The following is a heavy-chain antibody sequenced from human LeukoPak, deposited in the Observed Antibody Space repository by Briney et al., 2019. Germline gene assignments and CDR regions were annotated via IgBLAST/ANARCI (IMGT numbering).Heavy chain of an antibody. J-gene: IGHJ4*02. CDR1: GFTFSSYG. CDR3: AKEWGSSSSYFDY. Sequence: GGSLRLSCAGSGFTFSSYGMHWVRQAPGKGLEWVAVISYDGSNKYYADSVKGRFTISRDNSKNTLYLQMNSLRAEDTAVYYCAKEWGSSSSYFDYWGQGTLVTVSS. D-gene: IGHD6-6*01. V-gene: IGHV3-30*18. CDR2: ISYDGSNK.